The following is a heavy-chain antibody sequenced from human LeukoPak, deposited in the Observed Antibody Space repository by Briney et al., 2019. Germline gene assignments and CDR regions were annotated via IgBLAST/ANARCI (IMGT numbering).Heavy chain of an antibody. J-gene: IGHJ6*03. CDR3: ARVESYYYYMDV. Sequence: PGGSLRLSCAASGFTFSSYEMNWGRQAPGEGGERGSYISSSGSTIYYADSVKGRFTISRDNAKNSLYLQMNSLRAEDTAVYYCARVESYYYYMDVWGKGTTVTVSS. CDR2: ISSSGSTI. V-gene: IGHV3-48*03. CDR1: GFTFSSYE. D-gene: IGHD5-24*01.